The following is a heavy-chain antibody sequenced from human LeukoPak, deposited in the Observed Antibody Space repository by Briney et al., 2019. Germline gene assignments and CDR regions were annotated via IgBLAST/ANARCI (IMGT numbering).Heavy chain of an antibody. J-gene: IGHJ4*02. CDR2: IYNSGRT. CDR3: AMLVGAPLRYFDY. V-gene: IGHV4-61*02. D-gene: IGHD1-26*01. Sequence: PSETLSLTCTVSGDSISSGRYYWSWIRQPAGRGLEWIGRIYNSGRTNYNPSLKSRVTIFIDTSRNQFSLRLSSVTAADTAVYYCAMLVGAPLRYFDYWGQGTLVTVSS. CDR1: GDSISSGRYY.